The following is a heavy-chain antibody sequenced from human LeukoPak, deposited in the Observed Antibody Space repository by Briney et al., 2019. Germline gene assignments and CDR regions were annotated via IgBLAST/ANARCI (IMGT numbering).Heavy chain of an antibody. D-gene: IGHD6-13*01. CDR3: AKGDSSSWSPDY. V-gene: IGHV3-23*01. CDR2: ISGSGGST. Sequence: LGGSLRLSCAASGFTFRDAAMTWVRQAPGKGLEWVSAISGSGGSTYYADSVKGRFTISRDNSKNTLYLQMNSLRAEDTAVYYCAKGDSSSWSPDYWGQGTLVTVSS. CDR1: GFTFRDAA. J-gene: IGHJ4*02.